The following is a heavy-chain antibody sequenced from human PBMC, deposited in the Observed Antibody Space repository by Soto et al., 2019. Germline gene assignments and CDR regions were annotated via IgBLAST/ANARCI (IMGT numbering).Heavy chain of an antibody. D-gene: IGHD2-2*01. J-gene: IGHJ6*02. CDR3: ARSQGSSTSLEIYYYYYYGMDV. Sequence: QVQLVQSGAEVKKPGSSVKVSCKASGGTFSSYAISWVRQAPGQGLEWMGGIITIPGTANYAQKFRGRVTITADESTSTAYMELSSLRSEDTAVYYCARSQGSSTSLEIYYYYYYGMDVWGQGTTVTVSS. V-gene: IGHV1-69*01. CDR1: GGTFSSYA. CDR2: IITIPGTA.